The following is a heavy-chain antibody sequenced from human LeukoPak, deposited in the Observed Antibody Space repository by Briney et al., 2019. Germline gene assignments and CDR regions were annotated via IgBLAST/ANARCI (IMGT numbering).Heavy chain of an antibody. CDR3: AKGSSFNYYYYMDV. CDR1: GFSFDDYA. J-gene: IGHJ6*03. D-gene: IGHD1-26*01. Sequence: PGGSLRLSCAASGFSFDDYAMHWVRQAPGKGLEWVSGISWNSGSIGYADSVKGRFTISRDNAKNSLYLQMNSLRAEDMALYYCAKGSSFNYYYYMDVWGKGTTVIVSS. V-gene: IGHV3-9*03. CDR2: ISWNSGSI.